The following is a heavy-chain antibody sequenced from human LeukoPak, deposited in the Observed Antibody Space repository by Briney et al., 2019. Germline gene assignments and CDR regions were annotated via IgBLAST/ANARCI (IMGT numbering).Heavy chain of an antibody. V-gene: IGHV7-4-1*02. J-gene: IGHJ4*02. CDR2: INTNTGNP. Sequence: ASVKVSCKTSGYTFTTYAISRVRQAPGQGLEWMGWINTNTGNPTYAQAFFTGRYVFSLDTSVNTAYLQISSLKAEDTAVYYCARARDGYFDYWGQGTLVTVSS. CDR1: GYTFTTYA. CDR3: ARARDGYFDY.